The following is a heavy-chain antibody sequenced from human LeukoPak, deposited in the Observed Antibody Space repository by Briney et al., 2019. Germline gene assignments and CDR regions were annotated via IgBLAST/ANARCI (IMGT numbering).Heavy chain of an antibody. D-gene: IGHD2-21*01. CDR2: IYYSGST. CDR1: GESISGFY. V-gene: IGHV4-59*01. J-gene: IGHJ4*02. Sequence: SETLSLTCTVSGESISGFYWTWIRQPPGKGLEWIGYIYYSGSTNYDPSLKSRVTISVDTSKNQFSLKLSSVTAADTAVYYCARGVVIAPQTFDYWGQGTLVTVSS. CDR3: ARGVVIAPQTFDY.